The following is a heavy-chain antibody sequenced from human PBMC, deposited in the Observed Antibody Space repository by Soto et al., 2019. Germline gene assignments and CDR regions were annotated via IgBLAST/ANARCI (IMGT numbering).Heavy chain of an antibody. Sequence: QVQLVQSGAEVKKPGASVKVSCKASGYTFTSYGISWVRQAPGQGLEWMGWISAYNGNTNYAQKLQGRVTMTTDTSTSTAYMELRSLRSNDTAVYYCARDSPKTPDSSGSYYGMDVWGQGTTVTVSS. V-gene: IGHV1-18*04. CDR1: GYTFTSYG. J-gene: IGHJ6*02. CDR3: ARDSPKTPDSSGSYYGMDV. D-gene: IGHD3-22*01. CDR2: ISAYNGNT.